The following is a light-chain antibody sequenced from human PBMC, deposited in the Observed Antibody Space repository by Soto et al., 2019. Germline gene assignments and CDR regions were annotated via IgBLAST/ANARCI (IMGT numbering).Light chain of an antibody. CDR3: QQYSSNSYT. J-gene: IGKJ2*01. CDR1: QSISSH. V-gene: IGKV1-5*01. Sequence: DIQMTQSPSTLSAYVGDRVTITCRASQSISSHLAWYQQKPGKAPEVLIFDASTLESGVPSRFSGGGSGTKFTLTISSLQPDDFATYYCQQYSSNSYTFGPGTKLEIK. CDR2: DAS.